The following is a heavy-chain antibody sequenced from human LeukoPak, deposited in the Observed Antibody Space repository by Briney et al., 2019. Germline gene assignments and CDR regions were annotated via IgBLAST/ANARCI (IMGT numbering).Heavy chain of an antibody. V-gene: IGHV1-18*01. J-gene: IGHJ5*02. CDR2: SSAYNSNT. CDR3: ARDLGYCSTTSCLRNWFDP. D-gene: IGHD2-2*01. Sequence: ASVKVSCKASGYTFTSYGISWVRQAPGQGLDWMGWSSAYNSNTNYAQKLQGRVTMTTDTSTSTVYMELRSLRSDDTAVYYCARDLGYCSTTSCLRNWFDPWGQGTLVTVSS. CDR1: GYTFTSYG.